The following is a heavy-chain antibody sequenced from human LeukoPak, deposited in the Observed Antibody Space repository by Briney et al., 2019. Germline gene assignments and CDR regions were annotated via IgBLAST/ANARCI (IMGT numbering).Heavy chain of an antibody. CDR2: IHTSRTT. CDR1: GGSISSHY. J-gene: IGHJ4*02. CDR3: ARNSNYGNYFDY. D-gene: IGHD4-11*01. V-gene: IGHV4-4*07. Sequence: SETLSLTCTVSGGSISSHYWTWIRQPAGKGLEWIGRIHTSRTTNYNPSLQSRVTMSVDTSKNQFSLKLSCVTAADTAVYYCARNSNYGNYFDYWGQGNPVTVSS.